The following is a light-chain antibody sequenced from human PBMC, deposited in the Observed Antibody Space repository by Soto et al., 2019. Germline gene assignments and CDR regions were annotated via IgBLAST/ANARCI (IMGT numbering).Light chain of an antibody. CDR3: SSYTSSSTVV. Sequence: QSALTQPPSVSGSPGQSVTISCTGTSSDVGSYNRVSWYHQPPGTAPKLMIYEVSNRPSGVPDRFSGSKSGNTASLTISGLQAEDEADYYCSSYTSSSTVVFGGGTKVTVL. J-gene: IGLJ2*01. CDR1: SSDVGSYNR. CDR2: EVS. V-gene: IGLV2-18*02.